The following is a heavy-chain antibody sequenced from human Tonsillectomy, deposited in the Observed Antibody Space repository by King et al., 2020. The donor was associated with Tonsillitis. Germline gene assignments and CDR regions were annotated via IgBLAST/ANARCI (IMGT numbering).Heavy chain of an antibody. J-gene: IGHJ6*02. D-gene: IGHD3-10*01. V-gene: IGHV3-66*01. Sequence: VQLVESGGGSVQPGGSLRLSCAAPGFTVSSNYMSWVRQAPGKGLEWVSVIYSGGSTYYADSVKGRFTISRDNSKNTLYLQMNTLRAEDTAVYYCVRGRPAPFNYDGSGSHGMDVWGQGTTVTVSS. CDR2: IYSGGST. CDR1: GFTVSSNY. CDR3: VRGRPAPFNYDGSGSHGMDV.